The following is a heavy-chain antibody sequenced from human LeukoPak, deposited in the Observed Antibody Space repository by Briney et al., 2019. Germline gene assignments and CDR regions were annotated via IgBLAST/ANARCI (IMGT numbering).Heavy chain of an antibody. V-gene: IGHV3-21*01. Sequence: PGGSLRLSCAASGFTLSSYSMTWVRQAPGKGLEWVSFISSSSSYMYYAESVKGRFTMSRDNAKNSLYLQMNSLRAEDTAVYYCARDPYSGRYGDYYYYYMDVWGKGTTVTISS. CDR1: GFTLSSYS. D-gene: IGHD1-26*01. CDR2: ISSSSSYM. CDR3: ARDPYSGRYGDYYYYYMDV. J-gene: IGHJ6*03.